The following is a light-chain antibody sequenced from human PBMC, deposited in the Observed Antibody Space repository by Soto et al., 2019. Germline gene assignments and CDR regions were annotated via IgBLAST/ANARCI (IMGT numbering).Light chain of an antibody. CDR1: QSVSSY. J-gene: IGKJ5*01. CDR2: DAS. Sequence: EIVLTQSPATLSLSPGERATLSCRASQSVSSYLAWYQQKPGQAPRLLIYDASNRATGIPARFSGSGSGTDFTPTTSSLEPEDFAVYYCQQRSNWPPSTFGQGTRLEIK. V-gene: IGKV3-11*01. CDR3: QQRSNWPPST.